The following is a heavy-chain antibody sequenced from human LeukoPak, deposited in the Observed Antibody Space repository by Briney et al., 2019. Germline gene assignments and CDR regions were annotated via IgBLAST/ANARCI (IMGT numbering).Heavy chain of an antibody. J-gene: IGHJ3*02. CDR2: INPNSGGT. D-gene: IGHD3-10*01. Sequence: ASVKVSCKAYGYTFTSYAISWVRQAPGQGLEWMGWINPNSGGTNYAQKFQGWVTMTRDTSISTAYMELSRLRSDDTAVYYCARDRVPDAFDIWGQGTMVAVSS. CDR3: ARDRVPDAFDI. CDR1: GYTFTSYA. V-gene: IGHV1-2*04.